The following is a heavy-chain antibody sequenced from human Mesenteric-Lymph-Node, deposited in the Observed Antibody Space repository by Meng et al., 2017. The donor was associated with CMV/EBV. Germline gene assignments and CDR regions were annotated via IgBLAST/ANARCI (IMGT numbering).Heavy chain of an antibody. D-gene: IGHD2-15*01. CDR2: ISAYNGNT. Sequence: ASAKVSCKASGYTFTSYGISWVRQAPGQGLEWMGWISAYNGNTNYAQKLQGRGTMTTDTSTSTAYMELRSLRSDDTAVYYCASIHCSGGSCYDYWGQGTLVTVSS. J-gene: IGHJ4*02. V-gene: IGHV1-18*01. CDR1: GYTFTSYG. CDR3: ASIHCSGGSCYDY.